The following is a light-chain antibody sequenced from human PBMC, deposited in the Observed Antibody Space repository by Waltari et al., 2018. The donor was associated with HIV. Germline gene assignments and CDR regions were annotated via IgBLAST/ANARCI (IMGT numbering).Light chain of an antibody. V-gene: IGLV2-14*01. J-gene: IGLJ2*01. CDR3: SSYTSSSTRV. Sequence: QSALTQPASVSGSPGQSITISYTGTSSDVGGYNYVFWYQQHRGKAPQLMLYEFSNRPSGVANRFSGSKAGNTASLTISGLQAEDEADYYCSSYTSSSTRVFGGGTKLTVL. CDR1: SSDVGGYNY. CDR2: EFS.